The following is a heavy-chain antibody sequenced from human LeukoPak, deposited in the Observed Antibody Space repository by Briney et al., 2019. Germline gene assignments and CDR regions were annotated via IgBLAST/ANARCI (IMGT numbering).Heavy chain of an antibody. CDR3: TTAVITGTTSASGYSSMMGWRDAFDI. CDR1: GFNFINAW. Sequence: GGSLRLSCAASGFNFINAWMSWVRQAPGKGLEWVGRIKRKTDGGTTDYAAPVKGRFTISRDDSKNTLYLQMNSLKTEDTAVYYCTTAVITGTTSASGYSSMMGWRDAFDIWGQGTMVTVSS. J-gene: IGHJ3*02. D-gene: IGHD1-20*01. V-gene: IGHV3-15*01. CDR2: IKRKTDGGTT.